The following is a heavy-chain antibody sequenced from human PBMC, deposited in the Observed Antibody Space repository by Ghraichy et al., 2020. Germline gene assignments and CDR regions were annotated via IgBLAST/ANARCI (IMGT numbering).Heavy chain of an antibody. J-gene: IGHJ4*02. Sequence: SETLSLTCAVYGGSFSGYYWSWIRQPPGKGLEWIGEINHSGSTNYNPSLKSRVTISVDTSKNQFSLKLSSVTAADTAVYYCARGGHRYCSGGSCYPEDYWGQGTLVTVSS. V-gene: IGHV4-34*01. CDR3: ARGGHRYCSGGSCYPEDY. CDR2: INHSGST. CDR1: GGSFSGYY. D-gene: IGHD2-15*01.